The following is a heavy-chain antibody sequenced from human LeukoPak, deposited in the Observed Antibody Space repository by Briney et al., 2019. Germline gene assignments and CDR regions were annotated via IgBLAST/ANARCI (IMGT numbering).Heavy chain of an antibody. V-gene: IGHV3-30*18. D-gene: IGHD2-2*01. CDR2: ISYDGSNK. CDR1: GFTFSSFG. CDR3: AKDRDIVVVPRWFDP. Sequence: GGSLRLSCAASGFTFSSFGMHWVRQAPGKGLEWVAVISYDGSNKYYADSVKGRFTISRDNSKNTLYLQMNSLRAEDTAVYYCAKDRDIVVVPRWFDPWGQGTLVTVSS. J-gene: IGHJ5*02.